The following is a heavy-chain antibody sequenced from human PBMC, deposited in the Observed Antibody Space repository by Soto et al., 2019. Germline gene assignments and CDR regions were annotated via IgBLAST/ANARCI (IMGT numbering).Heavy chain of an antibody. CDR3: ARGGNTRGYIDF. V-gene: IGHV4-59*02. J-gene: IGHJ4*02. D-gene: IGHD5-18*01. CDR1: GGSVSSSY. CDR2: IYYTGST. Sequence: SETLSLTCTVSGGSVSSSYWNWIRQPPGKGLEWIGYIYYTGSTDYNPSLKSRVTISVDTSKNQLSLKLSSVTATDTAVYYCARGGNTRGYIDFWGQGTLVTVSS.